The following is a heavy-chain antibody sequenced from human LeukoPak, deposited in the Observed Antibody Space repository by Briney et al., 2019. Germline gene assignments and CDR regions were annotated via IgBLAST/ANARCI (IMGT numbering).Heavy chain of an antibody. Sequence: PSETLSLTCTVSGDSIRSFYWSWIRQPPGKGLEWIGYIYYSGSTNYHPSLESRVTISVDTSKNQFSLKLSSVTAADTAVYYCARQYYYDSRTFDPWGQGTLVTVSS. CDR1: GDSIRSFY. V-gene: IGHV4-59*08. CDR3: ARQYYYDSRTFDP. CDR2: IYYSGST. D-gene: IGHD3-22*01. J-gene: IGHJ5*02.